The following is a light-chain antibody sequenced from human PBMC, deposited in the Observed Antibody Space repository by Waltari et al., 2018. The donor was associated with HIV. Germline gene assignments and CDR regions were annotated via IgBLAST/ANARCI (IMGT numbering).Light chain of an antibody. J-gene: IGKJ1*01. Sequence: EIVMTQSRATLSVVPGERATLSCRASQSVSTKLAWYRPKPGQSPRLLIYDASTRATGIPARFSGSGSGTEFTLTIISLQSEDFALYFCQQYSTWPPWTFGQGTQLEIK. V-gene: IGKV3-15*01. CDR3: QQYSTWPPWT. CDR2: DAS. CDR1: QSVSTK.